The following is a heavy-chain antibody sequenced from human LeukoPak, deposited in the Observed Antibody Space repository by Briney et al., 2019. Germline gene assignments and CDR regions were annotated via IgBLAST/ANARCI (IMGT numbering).Heavy chain of an antibody. Sequence: PPETLSLTCAVSGYSISSGDYWAWIRQPPGKGLEWIGSIYHSGSTYYNPSLKSRVTISVDTSKNQFSLKLSSVTAADTAVYFCARGGYYYYYMDVWGKGTTVTVSS. J-gene: IGHJ6*03. CDR3: ARGGYYYYYMDV. CDR1: GYSISSGDY. V-gene: IGHV4-38-2*01. D-gene: IGHD3-16*01. CDR2: IYHSGST.